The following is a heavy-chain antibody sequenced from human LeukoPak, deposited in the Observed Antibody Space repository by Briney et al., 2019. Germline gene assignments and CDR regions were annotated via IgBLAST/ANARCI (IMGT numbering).Heavy chain of an antibody. J-gene: IGHJ4*02. D-gene: IGHD1-26*01. CDR2: IKSKTDGGTT. CDR1: GFTFSNAW. CDR3: ARDGGTFSFSFDY. Sequence: GGSLRLSCAASGFTFSNAWMSWVRQAPGKGLEWVGRIKSKTDGGTTDYAAPVKGRFTISRDDSKNTLYLQMNSLRAEDTAVYYCARDGGTFSFSFDYWGQGTLVTVSS. V-gene: IGHV3-15*01.